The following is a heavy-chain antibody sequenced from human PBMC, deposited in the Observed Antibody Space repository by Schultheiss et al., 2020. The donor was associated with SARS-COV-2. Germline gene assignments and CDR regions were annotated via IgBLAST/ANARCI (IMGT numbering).Heavy chain of an antibody. J-gene: IGHJ4*02. Sequence: SETLSLTCTVSGGSISSSSYYWGWIRQPPGKGLEWIGSIYHSGSTYYNPSLKSRVTISVDTSKNQFSLKLSSVTAADTAVYYCARSLRYFDWLSYWGQGTLVTVSS. D-gene: IGHD3-9*01. CDR3: ARSLRYFDWLSY. CDR2: IYHSGST. CDR1: GGSISSSSYY. V-gene: IGHV4-39*07.